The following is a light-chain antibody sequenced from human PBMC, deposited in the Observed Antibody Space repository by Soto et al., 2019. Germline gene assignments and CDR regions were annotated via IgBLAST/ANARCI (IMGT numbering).Light chain of an antibody. CDR1: SGHSNYA. V-gene: IGLV4-69*01. CDR2: VNSDGSH. Sequence: QPVLTQSPPASASLGASVKLTCTLSSGHSNYAIAWHQQQPEKGPRYLMKVNSDGSHRKGDGIPDRFSGSSSGAQRYLTISSLQSEDEADYYCQTWGTGIRVFGTGTKVTVL. CDR3: QTWGTGIRV. J-gene: IGLJ1*01.